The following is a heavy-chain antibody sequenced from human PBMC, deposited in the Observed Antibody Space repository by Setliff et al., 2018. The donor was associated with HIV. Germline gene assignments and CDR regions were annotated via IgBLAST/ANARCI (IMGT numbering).Heavy chain of an antibody. V-gene: IGHV3-74*03. CDR3: APLVGATGAPSY. J-gene: IGHJ4*02. CDR2: INSDGSST. CDR1: GFTFSSYW. Sequence: GGSLRLSCAASGFTFSSYWMHWVRQAPGKGLVWVSHINSDGSSTTYADSVKGRFTISRDNAKNSLYLQMDSLRAEDTAVYYCAPLVGATGAPSYWGQGTLVTVSS. D-gene: IGHD1-26*01.